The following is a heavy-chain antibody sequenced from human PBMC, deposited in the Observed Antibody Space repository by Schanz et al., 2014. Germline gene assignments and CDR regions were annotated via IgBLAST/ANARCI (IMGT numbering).Heavy chain of an antibody. Sequence: EVHLLESGGGLVEPGGSLRLSCATSGFSLDIFAVSWVRQAPGKGLEWVSSFNDGGVNKYYADSVKGRFTISRDNSKNTLYLQMDSLRAEDTAVYFCAKKDPAYNPFDSWGQGTLVTVSS. CDR1: GFSLDIFA. J-gene: IGHJ4*02. CDR2: FNDGGVNK. CDR3: AKKDPAYNPFDS. V-gene: IGHV3-23*01. D-gene: IGHD1-1*01.